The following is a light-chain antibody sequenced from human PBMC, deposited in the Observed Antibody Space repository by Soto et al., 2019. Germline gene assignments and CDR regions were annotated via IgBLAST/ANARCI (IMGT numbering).Light chain of an antibody. V-gene: IGKV3-15*01. CDR1: QSISNN. CDR3: QQYNNWWT. Sequence: EIVMTQSPATLSVSPGERATLSCRASQSISNNLAWYHQRPGQAPRLLIYGASTRATGIPARFSGSGSETAFTLAISNLQSEDFAVYYWQQYNNWWTFGQGTRVEIK. J-gene: IGKJ1*01. CDR2: GAS.